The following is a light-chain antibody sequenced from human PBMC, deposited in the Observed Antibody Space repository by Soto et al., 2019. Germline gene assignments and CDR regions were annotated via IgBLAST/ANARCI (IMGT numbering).Light chain of an antibody. CDR2: DVS. V-gene: IGLV2-14*01. CDR3: SSYTRSSTLV. Sequence: QSVLTQHASVSGSPGQSITISCTGTSSDVGGYNYVSWYQQHPGKAPKLMIYDVSNRPSGVSNRFSGSKSGNTASLTISGLQAEDEADYYCSSYTRSSTLVFGTGTRSPS. CDR1: SSDVGGYNY. J-gene: IGLJ1*01.